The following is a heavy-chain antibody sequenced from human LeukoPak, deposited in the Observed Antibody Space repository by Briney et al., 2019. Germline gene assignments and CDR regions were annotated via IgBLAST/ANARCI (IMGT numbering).Heavy chain of an antibody. CDR2: IYYSGST. D-gene: IGHD6-25*01. CDR3: ARARGYYPNYNWFDP. J-gene: IGHJ5*02. V-gene: IGHV4-31*03. Sequence: SETLSLTCTVSGGSIRRGGYYWSWIRQHPGKGLEWIGYIYYSGSTYYNPSLKSRVTISVDTSKNQFSLKLSSVTAADTAVYYCARARGYYPNYNWFDPWGQGTLVTVSS. CDR1: GGSIRRGGYY.